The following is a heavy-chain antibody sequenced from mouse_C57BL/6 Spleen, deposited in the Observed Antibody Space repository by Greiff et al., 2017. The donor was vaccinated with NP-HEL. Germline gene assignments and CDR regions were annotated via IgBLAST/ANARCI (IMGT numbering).Heavy chain of an antibody. CDR1: GYAFSSSW. D-gene: IGHD2-2*01. Sequence: QVQLQQSGPELVKPGASVKISCKASGYAFSSSWMNWVKQRPGKGLEWIGRIYPGDGDTNYNGKFKGKATLTADKSSSTAYMQLSSLTSEDSAVYFCARSYGYDEGFDYWGQGTTLTVSS. CDR3: ARSYGYDEGFDY. V-gene: IGHV1-82*01. J-gene: IGHJ2*01. CDR2: IYPGDGDT.